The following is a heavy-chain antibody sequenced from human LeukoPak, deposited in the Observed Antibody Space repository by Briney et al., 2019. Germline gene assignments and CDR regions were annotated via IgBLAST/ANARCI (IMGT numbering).Heavy chain of an antibody. CDR2: ISCSGGST. D-gene: IGHD6-13*01. Sequence: GGSLRLSCAASGFTFSSYAMSWVRQAPGKGLEWVSAISCSGGSTYYADSVKGGFTIPRDNSKNTLYLQMNSLRAEDTAVYYCAKDEEGYSSSWSPFDYWGQGTLVTVSS. CDR1: GFTFSSYA. V-gene: IGHV3-23*01. CDR3: AKDEEGYSSSWSPFDY. J-gene: IGHJ4*02.